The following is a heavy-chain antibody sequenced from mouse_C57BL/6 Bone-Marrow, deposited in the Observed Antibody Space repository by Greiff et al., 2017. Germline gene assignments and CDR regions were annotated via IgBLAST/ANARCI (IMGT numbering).Heavy chain of an antibody. V-gene: IGHV1-39*01. CDR3: TSSYDCDYALDV. J-gene: IGHJ4*01. D-gene: IGHD2-4*01. Sequence: EVKLLQSGPELVRPGASVKLSCKASGYSFTDSNMNWVKQSNGQSLEWIGGLDPNYGTTSYNQKFQGKATLTVDQSSSTAYMELNSLTSENSAIYYCTSSYDCDYALDVWDRGTAVPVTS. CDR2: LDPNYGTT. CDR1: GYSFTDSN.